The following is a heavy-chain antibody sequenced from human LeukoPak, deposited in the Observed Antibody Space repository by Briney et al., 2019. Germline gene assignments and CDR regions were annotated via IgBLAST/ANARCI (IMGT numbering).Heavy chain of an antibody. J-gene: IGHJ5*02. CDR1: GGSFSGYY. CDR2: INHSGST. CDR3: ARTDHYYDSSMNWFDP. V-gene: IGHV4-34*01. Sequence: SETLSLTCAVYGGSFSGYYWSWIRQPPGKGLEWIGEINHSGSTNYNPSLKSRVTISVDTSKNQFSLKLSSVTAADTAVYYCARTDHYYDSSMNWFDPWGQGTLVTVSS. D-gene: IGHD3-22*01.